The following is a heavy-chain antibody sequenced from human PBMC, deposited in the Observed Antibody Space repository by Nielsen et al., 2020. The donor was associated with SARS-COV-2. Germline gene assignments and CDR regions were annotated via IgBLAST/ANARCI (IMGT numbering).Heavy chain of an antibody. CDR2: IYYSGST. Sequence: SETLSLTCIVSGGSISTGSHYWSWIRQPPGKGLEWIGHIYYSGSTYYNPSLKSRVSISLDTAKNQFSLKLSSVTAADTAVYYCTRDGTRGFGPWGQGTLVTVSS. V-gene: IGHV4-61*01. CDR3: TRDGTRGFGP. J-gene: IGHJ5*02. D-gene: IGHD1-26*01. CDR1: GGSISTGSHY.